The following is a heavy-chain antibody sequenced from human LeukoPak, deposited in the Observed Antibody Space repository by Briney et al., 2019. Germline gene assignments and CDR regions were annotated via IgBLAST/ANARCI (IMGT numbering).Heavy chain of an antibody. J-gene: IGHJ4*02. V-gene: IGHV4-39*01. CDR1: GGSISSSSYY. D-gene: IGHD6-19*01. Sequence: PSETLSLTCTVSGGSISSSSYYWGWIRQPPGNGLEWIGSSYYTGSTYYSPSLKSRVTISVDTSKNQCSLKLSSVTAADTAVYYCARKQWQPIFDYWGQGTLVTVSS. CDR3: ARKQWQPIFDY. CDR2: SYYTGST.